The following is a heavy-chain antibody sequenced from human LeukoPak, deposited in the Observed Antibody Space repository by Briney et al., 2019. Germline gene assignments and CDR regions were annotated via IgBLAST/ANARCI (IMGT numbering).Heavy chain of an antibody. CDR2: IYYSGST. D-gene: IGHD6-19*01. CDR1: GGSVSSGSYY. CDR3: ARGQQWPVRWFDY. J-gene: IGHJ4*02. Sequence: SETLSLTCTVSGGSVSSGSYYWSWIRQPPGKGLEWIGYIYYSGSTNYNPTLKSRVTISVDTSKNQFSLKLSSVTAADTAVYYCARGQQWPVRWFDYWGQGTLVTVSS. V-gene: IGHV4-61*01.